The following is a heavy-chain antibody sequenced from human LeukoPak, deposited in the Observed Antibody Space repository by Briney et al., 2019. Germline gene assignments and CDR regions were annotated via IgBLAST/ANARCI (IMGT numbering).Heavy chain of an antibody. CDR2: IYGGGSGST. D-gene: IGHD6-19*01. J-gene: IGHJ6*02. CDR1: GFTFSKYT. CDR3: AKGSSGWYVPVLGYYYGMDV. Sequence: PGGSLRLSCVASGFTFSKYTMSWVRQAPGKGLEWVSGIYGGGSGSTFYAESVEGRFTISRDNSKNTLYLQMNSLRDEDTAIYYCAKGSSGWYVPVLGYYYGMDVWGQGTTVTVSS. V-gene: IGHV3-23*01.